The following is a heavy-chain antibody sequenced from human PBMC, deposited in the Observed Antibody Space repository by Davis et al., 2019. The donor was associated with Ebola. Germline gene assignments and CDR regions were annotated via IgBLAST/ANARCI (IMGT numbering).Heavy chain of an antibody. CDR2: ISSSSSTI. Sequence: GESLKISCAASGFTFSSYSMNWVRQAPGKGLEWVSYISSSSSTIYYADSVKGRFTISRDNAKNSLYLQMNSLRAEDTAVYYCARDHPYSSSPFDYWGQGTLVTVSS. CDR1: GFTFSSYS. V-gene: IGHV3-48*04. CDR3: ARDHPYSSSPFDY. J-gene: IGHJ4*02. D-gene: IGHD6-6*01.